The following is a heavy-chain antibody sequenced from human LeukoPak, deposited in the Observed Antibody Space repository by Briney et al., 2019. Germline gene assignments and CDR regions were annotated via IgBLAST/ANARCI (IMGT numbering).Heavy chain of an antibody. D-gene: IGHD4-17*01. V-gene: IGHV3-7*03. CDR1: GFPFSSYW. CDR3: ARDRVTIDY. Sequence: GGSLRLSCVASGFPFSSYWMTWVRQAPGKGLEWVANIKQDGSEKYYVDSVKGRFTISRDNAKNSLYLQMNSLRAEDTAVYYCARDRVTIDYWGQGTLVTVSS. CDR2: IKQDGSEK. J-gene: IGHJ4*02.